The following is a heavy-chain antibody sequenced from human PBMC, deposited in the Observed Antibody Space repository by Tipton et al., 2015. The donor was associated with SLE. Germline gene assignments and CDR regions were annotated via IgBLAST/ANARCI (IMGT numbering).Heavy chain of an antibody. J-gene: IGHJ6*03. Sequence: TLSLTCTVSGGSISSSYWSWIRQPPGKGLEWIGYIYYSGSTNYNPSLKSRVTISVDTSKNEFSLKLSSVTAADTAVYYCARSSATGFYYMDVWGKGTTVTVSS. CDR2: IYYSGST. D-gene: IGHD3-10*01. CDR1: GGSISSSY. V-gene: IGHV4-59*01. CDR3: ARSSATGFYYMDV.